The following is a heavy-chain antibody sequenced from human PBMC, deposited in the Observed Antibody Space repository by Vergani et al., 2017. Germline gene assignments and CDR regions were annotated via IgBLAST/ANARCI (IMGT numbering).Heavy chain of an antibody. D-gene: IGHD4-23*01. CDR3: ARREATVVTPFDY. J-gene: IGHJ4*02. V-gene: IGHV3-30*01. CDR2: ISYDGSNK. CDR1: GFPFSSYA. Sequence: QVQLVESGGGVVQPGRSLRLSCAASGFPFSSYAMHWVRQAPGKGLEWVAVISYDGSNKYYADSVKGRFTISRDNSKNTLYLQMNSLRAEDTAVYYCARREATVVTPFDYWGQGTLVTVSS.